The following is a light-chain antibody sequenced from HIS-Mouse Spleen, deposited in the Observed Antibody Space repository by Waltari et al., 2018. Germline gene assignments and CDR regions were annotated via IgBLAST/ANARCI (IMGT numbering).Light chain of an antibody. CDR2: DVS. CDR3: CSYAGSYTWV. J-gene: IGLJ3*02. V-gene: IGLV2-11*02. Sequence: QSALTQPRSVYGSPGQSVPISCTGTSSDVGGSNYFPRYQQHPGKAPKLMIYDVSKRPSGVPDRFSGSKSGNTASLTISGLQAEDEADYYCCSYAGSYTWVFGGGTKLTVL. CDR1: SSDVGGSNY.